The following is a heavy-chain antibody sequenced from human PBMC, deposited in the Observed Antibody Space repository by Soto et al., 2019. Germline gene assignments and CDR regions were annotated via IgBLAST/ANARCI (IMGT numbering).Heavy chain of an antibody. J-gene: IGHJ4*02. CDR1: GSSINSSGYY. D-gene: IGHD3-3*02. CDR3: ARLPSRHLVDY. CDR2: MFYGVST. Sequence: GPGHASETLSLTCTVSGSSINSSGYYWGWIRQPPGKGLEWIGSMFYGVSTYYNPSLKSRVTVSVDTSKNQFSLNLRSLTAADTAVYYCARLPSRHLVDYWGQGTLVTVSS. V-gene: IGHV4-39*01.